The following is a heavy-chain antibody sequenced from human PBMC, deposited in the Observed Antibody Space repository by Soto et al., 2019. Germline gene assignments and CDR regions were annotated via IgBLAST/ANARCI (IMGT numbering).Heavy chain of an antibody. Sequence: VGSLRLSCAASGFTFSSYWMSWVRQAPGKGLEWVANIKQDGSEKYYVDSVKGRFTISRDNAKNSLYLQMNSLRAEDTAVYYCARVRYYYGSGIYYYYYYGMDVWGQGTTVTVSS. CDR1: GFTFSSYW. CDR3: ARVRYYYGSGIYYYYYYGMDV. V-gene: IGHV3-7*01. D-gene: IGHD3-10*01. J-gene: IGHJ6*02. CDR2: IKQDGSEK.